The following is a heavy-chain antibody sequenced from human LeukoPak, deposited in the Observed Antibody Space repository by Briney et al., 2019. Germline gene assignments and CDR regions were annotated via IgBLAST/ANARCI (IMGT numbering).Heavy chain of an antibody. CDR3: TRLVHYYYYYMDV. J-gene: IGHJ6*03. V-gene: IGHV4-39*01. CDR1: GGSISSRSYH. CDR2: IYYSGST. Sequence: SETLSLTCNVSGGSISSRSYHWGWIRQPPGKGLEWIGTIYYSGSTYYNPSLKSRVTISVDTSKNQFSLKVSSVTAADTAVYYCTRLVHYYYYYMDVWGKGTTVTVSS.